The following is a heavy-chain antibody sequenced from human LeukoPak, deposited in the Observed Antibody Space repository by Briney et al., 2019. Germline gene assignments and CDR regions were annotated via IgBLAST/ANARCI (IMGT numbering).Heavy chain of an antibody. D-gene: IGHD1-26*01. Sequence: GGSLRLSCSASGFTFSSYAMHWVRQAPGKGLEYVSAISSNGGSTYYADSVKGRFTISRDNAKNSLYLQMNSLRAEDTAVYYCARGVIVGAADYWGQGTLVTVSS. CDR1: GFTFSSYA. J-gene: IGHJ4*02. CDR2: ISSNGGST. V-gene: IGHV3-64*04. CDR3: ARGVIVGAADY.